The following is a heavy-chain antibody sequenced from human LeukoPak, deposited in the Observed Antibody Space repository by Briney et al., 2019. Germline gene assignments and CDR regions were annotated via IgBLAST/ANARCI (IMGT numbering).Heavy chain of an antibody. CDR2: IIPIFGTA. V-gene: IGHV1-69*13. CDR3: AREGLTISCGGDCRDYYGMDV. D-gene: IGHD2-21*02. Sequence: EASVKVSCKASGGTFSSYAISWVRQAPGQGLEWMGGIIPIFGTANYAQKFQGRVTITADESTSTAYMELSSLRSEGTAVYYCAREGLTISCGGDCRDYYGMDVWGQGTTVTVSS. J-gene: IGHJ6*02. CDR1: GGTFSSYA.